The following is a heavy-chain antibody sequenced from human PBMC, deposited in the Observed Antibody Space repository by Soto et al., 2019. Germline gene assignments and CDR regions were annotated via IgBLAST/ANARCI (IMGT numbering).Heavy chain of an antibody. CDR1: GFTFSSYG. V-gene: IGHV3-30*18. CDR2: ISYDGSNK. J-gene: IGHJ3*02. CDR3: AKNAGPYGSYLAFDI. Sequence: GESLKISCAASGFTFSSYGMHWVRQAPGKGLEWVAVISYDGSNKYYADSVKGRFTISRDNSKNTLYLQMNSLRAEDTAVYYCAKNAGPYGSYLAFDIWGQGTMVTVSS. D-gene: IGHD1-26*01.